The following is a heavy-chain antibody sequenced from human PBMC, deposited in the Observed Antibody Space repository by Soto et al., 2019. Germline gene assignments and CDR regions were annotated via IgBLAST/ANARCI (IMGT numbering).Heavy chain of an antibody. CDR1: GFTFSSYE. V-gene: IGHV3-48*03. CDR3: ARAHKGGYYYYGMDV. J-gene: IGHJ6*02. Sequence: XGSLRLSCAASGFTFSSYEMNWVRQAPGKGLEWVSYISSSGSTIYYADSVKGRFTISRDNAKNSLYLQMNSLRAEDTAVYYCARAHKGGYYYYGMDVWGQGTTVTVSS. CDR2: ISSSGSTI.